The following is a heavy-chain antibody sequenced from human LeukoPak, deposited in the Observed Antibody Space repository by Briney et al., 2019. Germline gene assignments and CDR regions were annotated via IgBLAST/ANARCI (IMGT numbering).Heavy chain of an antibody. CDR3: ARHTTLSIAAQFDY. V-gene: IGHV4-39*01. CDR1: GGSISSKSYY. D-gene: IGHD6-6*01. J-gene: IGHJ4*02. CDR2: IYYSGST. Sequence: PSETLSLTCTVSGGSISSKSYYWGWIRQPPGEGLEWIGSIYYSGSTYYNPSLKSRVTISVDTSKNQFSLKLSSVTAADTAVYYCARHTTLSIAAQFDYWGQGTLVTVSS.